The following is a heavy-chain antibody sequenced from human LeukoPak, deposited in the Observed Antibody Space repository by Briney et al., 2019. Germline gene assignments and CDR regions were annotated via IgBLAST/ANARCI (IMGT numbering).Heavy chain of an antibody. CDR2: IYYSGST. Sequence: SETLSLTCTVSGGSISSYYWSWIRQPPGKGLEWIGYIYYSGSTNYNPSLKSRVTISVDTSKNQFSLKLSSVTAADTAVYYCARGGVGYSSSPEDAFDIWAKGKMVTVSS. CDR1: GGSISSYY. D-gene: IGHD6-13*01. CDR3: ARGGVGYSSSPEDAFDI. V-gene: IGHV4-59*01. J-gene: IGHJ3*02.